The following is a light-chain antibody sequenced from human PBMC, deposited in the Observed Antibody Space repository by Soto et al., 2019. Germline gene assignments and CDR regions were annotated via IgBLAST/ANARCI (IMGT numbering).Light chain of an antibody. V-gene: IGLV1-44*01. CDR3: QSYDRSLSGSV. J-gene: IGLJ3*02. Sequence: QSVLTQPSSASGTPGQRVTISCSGSSSNIGRNTVNWFQQVPGTAPKILIYSDNQRPSGVPDRFSGSKSGTSASLAISGLQAEDEADYYCQSYDRSLSGSVFGGGTKVTVL. CDR1: SSNIGRNT. CDR2: SDN.